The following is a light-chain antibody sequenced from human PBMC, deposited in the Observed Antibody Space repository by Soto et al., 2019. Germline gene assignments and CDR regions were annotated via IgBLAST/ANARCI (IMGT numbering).Light chain of an antibody. CDR3: SSYTSSGTRV. CDR1: SSDVGGYNY. V-gene: IGLV2-14*01. J-gene: IGLJ1*01. CDR2: DVS. Sequence: QAVVTQPASVSGSPGQSITISCTGTSSDVGGYNYVSWYQQHPGKVPKLMIYDVSNRPSGVSNRFSGSKSGNTASLTISGLQAEDEADYYCSSYTSSGTRVFGTGTKVTVL.